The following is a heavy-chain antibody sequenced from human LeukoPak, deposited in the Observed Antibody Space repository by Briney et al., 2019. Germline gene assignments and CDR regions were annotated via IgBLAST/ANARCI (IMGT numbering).Heavy chain of an antibody. V-gene: IGHV4-34*01. J-gene: IGHJ6*03. CDR2: INHSGST. D-gene: IGHD6-6*01. CDR1: GGSFSGYY. CDR3: ARERGSSIAARRGYYYMDV. Sequence: SETLSRTCAVYGGSFSGYYWSWIRQPPGKGLEWIGEINHSGSTNYNPSLKSRVTISVDTSKNQFSLKLSSVTAADTAVYYCARERGSSIAARRGYYYMDVWGKGTTVTVSS.